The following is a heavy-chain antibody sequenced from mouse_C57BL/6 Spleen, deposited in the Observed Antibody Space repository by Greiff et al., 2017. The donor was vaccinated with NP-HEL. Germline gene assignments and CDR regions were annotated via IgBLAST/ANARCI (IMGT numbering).Heavy chain of an antibody. CDR2: IYPGDGDT. J-gene: IGHJ4*01. D-gene: IGHD2-4*01. V-gene: IGHV1-82*01. Sequence: VQLQQSGPELVKPGASVKISCKASGYAFSSSWMNWVKQRPGKGLEWIGRIYPGDGDTNYNGKFKGKATLTADKSSSTAYMQLSSLTSEDSAVYFCAVYDYDDGTDWGQGTSVTVSS. CDR1: GYAFSSSW. CDR3: AVYDYDDGTD.